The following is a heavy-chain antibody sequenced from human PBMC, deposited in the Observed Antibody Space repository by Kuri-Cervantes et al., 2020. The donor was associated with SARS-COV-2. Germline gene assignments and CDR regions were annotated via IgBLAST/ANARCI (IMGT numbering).Heavy chain of an antibody. CDR1: GFTFDDYG. D-gene: IGHD3-10*01. CDR3: AKDSNYYGSGSYLDY. V-gene: IGHV3-43D*03. CDR2: ISWDGGST. Sequence: ETLSLTCAASGFTFDDYGMSWVRQAPGKGLEWVSLISWDGGSTYYADSVKGRFTISRDNSKNSLYLQMNSLRAEDTALYYCAKDSNYYGSGSYLDYWGQGTLVTVSS. J-gene: IGHJ4*02.